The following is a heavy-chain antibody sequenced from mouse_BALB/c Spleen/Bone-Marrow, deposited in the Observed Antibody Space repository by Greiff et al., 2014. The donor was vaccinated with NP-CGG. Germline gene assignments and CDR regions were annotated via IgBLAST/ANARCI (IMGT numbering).Heavy chain of an antibody. J-gene: IGHJ2*01. CDR1: GYTFTSYW. V-gene: IGHV1-55*01. CDR2: IYPGSDST. Sequence: QVQLKESGAELVKPGASVKMSCKASGYTFTSYWMHWVKQRPGQGLEWIGDIYPGSDSTNYNEKFKSKATLTVDTSSSTAYMQLSSLTSEDSAVYYRARRDDYDDYYFAYWGQGTTLTVSS. D-gene: IGHD2-4*01. CDR3: ARRDDYDDYYFAY.